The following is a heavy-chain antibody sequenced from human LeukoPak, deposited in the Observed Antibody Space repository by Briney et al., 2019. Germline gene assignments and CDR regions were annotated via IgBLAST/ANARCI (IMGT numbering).Heavy chain of an antibody. Sequence: GGSLRLSCAASGFTFSSYSMNWVRQAPGKGLEWVSSISSSSSYIYYADSVKGRFTISRDNSKNTLYLQMNSLRAEDTAVYYCAKAHTYSSSSDVDYWGQGTLVTVSS. CDR1: GFTFSSYS. CDR2: ISSSSSYI. CDR3: AKAHTYSSSSDVDY. V-gene: IGHV3-21*04. D-gene: IGHD6-6*01. J-gene: IGHJ4*02.